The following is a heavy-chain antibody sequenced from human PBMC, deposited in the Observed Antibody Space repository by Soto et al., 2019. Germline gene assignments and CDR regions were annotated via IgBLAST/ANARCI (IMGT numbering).Heavy chain of an antibody. CDR3: ARGRVVVVPAARANNWFDP. CDR2: MNPNSGNT. Sequence: ASVKVSCKASGYTFTSYDINWVRQATGQGLEWMGWMNPNSGNTGYAQKFQGRVTMTRNTSISTAYMELSSLRSEDTAVYYCARGRVVVVPAARANNWFDPWGQGTLVTVSS. V-gene: IGHV1-8*01. D-gene: IGHD2-2*01. J-gene: IGHJ5*02. CDR1: GYTFTSYD.